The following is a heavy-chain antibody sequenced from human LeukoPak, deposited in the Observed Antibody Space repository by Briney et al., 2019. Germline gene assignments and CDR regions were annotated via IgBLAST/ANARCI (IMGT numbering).Heavy chain of an antibody. D-gene: IGHD6-13*01. J-gene: IGHJ4*02. CDR1: GFTFSDYA. Sequence: PGGSLRLSCAASGFTFSDYAMNWVRQAPGKGLEWVSTITSSGYSTSDADSVRGRFTISRDNSKNTLYLQMNSLRAEDTAVYYCAKDFYSDSWSGPFDHWGQGTLVTVSS. CDR3: AKDFYSDSWSGPFDH. CDR2: ITSSGYST. V-gene: IGHV3-23*01.